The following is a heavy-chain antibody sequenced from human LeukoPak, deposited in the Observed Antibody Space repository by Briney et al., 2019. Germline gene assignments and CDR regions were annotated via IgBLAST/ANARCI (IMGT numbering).Heavy chain of an antibody. Sequence: SETLSLTCTVSGGSVGSSNYYWGWIRQPPGKGLEWTGTIYYGGSADYNPSLKSRVTLSVDTSENQFSLKLSSVTAADTAVYYCARADGDLRFPFDYWGQGTLVTVSS. J-gene: IGHJ4*02. CDR3: ARADGDLRFPFDY. CDR2: IYYGGSA. V-gene: IGHV4-39*07. D-gene: IGHD5-12*01. CDR1: GGSVGSSNYY.